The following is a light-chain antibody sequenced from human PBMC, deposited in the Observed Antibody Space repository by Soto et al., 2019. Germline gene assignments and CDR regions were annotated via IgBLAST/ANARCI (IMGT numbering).Light chain of an antibody. CDR2: TNN. Sequence: QSVLTQPPSASGTPGRRVIISCSGSSSNIGSNTINWYQQLPGAAPKLLIYTNNQRPSGVPDRFSGSKSGTSASLAISGLQSEDEADYYCAAWDDSLDEWVFGGGTKLTVL. V-gene: IGLV1-44*01. J-gene: IGLJ3*02. CDR3: AAWDDSLDEWV. CDR1: SSNIGSNT.